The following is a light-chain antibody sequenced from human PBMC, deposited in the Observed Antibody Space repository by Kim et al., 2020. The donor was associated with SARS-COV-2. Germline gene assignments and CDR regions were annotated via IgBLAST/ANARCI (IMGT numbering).Light chain of an antibody. V-gene: IGLV3-21*04. J-gene: IGLJ2*01. CDR2: YDS. CDR3: QVWDSSSDHPV. Sequence: PGKTARITCGGNNIGIKSVHWYQQKPGQAPVLVIYYDSDRPSGIPERFSGSNSGNTATLTISRVEAGDEADYYCQVWDSSSDHPVFGGGTQLTVL. CDR1: NIGIKS.